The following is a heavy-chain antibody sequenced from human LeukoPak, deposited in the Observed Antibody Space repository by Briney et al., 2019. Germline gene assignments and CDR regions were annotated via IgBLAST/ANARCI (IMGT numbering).Heavy chain of an antibody. V-gene: IGHV1-18*01. CDR1: VYTFTSYG. CDR2: ISGYNGHT. J-gene: IGHJ5*02. CDR3: ARDSREVLLWFGEFSP. D-gene: IGHD3-10*01. Sequence: GASVKVSCKASVYTFTSYGISWVRQAPGQGLEWMGWISGYNGHTKYAQKFQGRATMTTDTSTSTAYMELRSLRSDDTAVYYCARDSREVLLWFGEFSPWGQGTLVTVSS.